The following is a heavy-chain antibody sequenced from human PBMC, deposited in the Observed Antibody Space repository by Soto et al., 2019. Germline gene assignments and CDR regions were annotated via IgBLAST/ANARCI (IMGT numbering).Heavy chain of an antibody. Sequence: PSETLSLTCTVSGGSIPAYYWSWIRQPAGKRLEGIGRIHSRGTTNYNPPRHCRLSMSVDTSRNQFSLKLTSVAAADTAVYYCAREDVFRSGPAAYWGQGPPVTVS. CDR1: GGSIPAYY. D-gene: IGHD2-15*01. J-gene: IGHJ4*02. CDR2: IHSRGTT. V-gene: IGHV4-4*07. CDR3: AREDVFRSGPAAY.